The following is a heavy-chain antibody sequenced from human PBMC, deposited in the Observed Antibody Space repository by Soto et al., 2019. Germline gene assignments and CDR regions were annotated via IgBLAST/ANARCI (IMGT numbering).Heavy chain of an antibody. D-gene: IGHD3-10*01. CDR3: ARDLLIPAGRFYYYGMDV. Sequence: SLKGSCKASGGTFSIYAISWVRQAPGQGLEWMGGIIPIFGTANYAQKFHGRVTITADESTSTAYMELSSLRSEDTAVYHCARDLLIPAGRFYYYGMDVWGQGTTVTVSS. CDR1: GGTFSIYA. CDR2: IIPIFGTA. V-gene: IGHV1-69*13. J-gene: IGHJ6*02.